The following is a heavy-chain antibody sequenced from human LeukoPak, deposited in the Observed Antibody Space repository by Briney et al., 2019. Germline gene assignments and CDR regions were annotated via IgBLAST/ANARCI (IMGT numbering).Heavy chain of an antibody. Sequence: PGGSLRLSCAASGFTVSSDYMSWVRQAPGKGLEWVSVIYSGGSTYYADSVKGRFTISRDKSKNTVYLQMNSLRFEDTAMYYCARNWFDPWGQGTLSPSPQ. V-gene: IGHV3-53*05. CDR2: IYSGGST. CDR3: ARNWFDP. J-gene: IGHJ5*02. CDR1: GFTVSSDY.